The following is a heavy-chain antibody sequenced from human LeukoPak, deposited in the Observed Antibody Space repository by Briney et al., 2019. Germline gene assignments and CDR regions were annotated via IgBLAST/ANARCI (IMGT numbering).Heavy chain of an antibody. CDR2: ISSSSSTI. Sequence: PGGSLRLSCAASGFPFSSYSMNWVRQAPGKGLEWVSYISSSSSTIYYADSVKGRFTISRDNAKNSLYLQMNSLRAEDTAVYYCARDSISYSSSWYPTDYWGQGTLVTVSS. J-gene: IGHJ4*02. CDR3: ARDSISYSSSWYPTDY. D-gene: IGHD6-13*01. CDR1: GFPFSSYS. V-gene: IGHV3-48*04.